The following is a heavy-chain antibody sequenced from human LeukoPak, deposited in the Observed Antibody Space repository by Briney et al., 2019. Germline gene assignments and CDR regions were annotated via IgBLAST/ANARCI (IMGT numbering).Heavy chain of an antibody. J-gene: IGHJ4*02. CDR3: AGGDGGLRAFGY. CDR2: INTDGSST. CDR1: GFTFSTYC. D-gene: IGHD3-16*01. Sequence: GGSLRLSRAASGFTFSTYCMHWVRQAPGKGLVWVSRINTDGSSTTYADSAKGRFTISRDNARNTLYLQMNSLRTEDTAVYYCAGGDGGLRAFGYWGQGTLVTVSS. V-gene: IGHV3-74*01.